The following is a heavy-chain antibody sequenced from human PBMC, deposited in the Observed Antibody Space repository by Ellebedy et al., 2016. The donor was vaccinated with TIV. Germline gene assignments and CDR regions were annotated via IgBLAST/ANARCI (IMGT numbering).Heavy chain of an antibody. D-gene: IGHD3-10*01. Sequence: AASVKVSCKASGYAFSGYDMNWVRQAPGQGLEWMGWINTDTGNPTYAQDFTGRFVFSLDTSVSTAYLEISSLKAEDTAMYFCVRDWRGAGPSQFGVDFWGQGTLVTVSS. CDR3: VRDWRGAGPSQFGVDF. CDR2: INTDTGNP. J-gene: IGHJ4*02. V-gene: IGHV7-4-1*02. CDR1: GYAFSGYD.